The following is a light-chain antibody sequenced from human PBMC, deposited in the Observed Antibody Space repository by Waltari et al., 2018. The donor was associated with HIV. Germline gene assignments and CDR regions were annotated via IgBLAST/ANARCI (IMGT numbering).Light chain of an antibody. CDR3: QQRSNWPSPT. Sequence: EIVLTQSPATLSLSPGERATLSCRASQSVSSSLAWYQQKPGQAPRLLIYDTSNRATGIPARFRGSGSGTDFTLTISSLEPEEFAVYYCQQRSNWPSPTFGGGTKVDIK. CDR2: DTS. J-gene: IGKJ4*01. V-gene: IGKV3-11*01. CDR1: QSVSSS.